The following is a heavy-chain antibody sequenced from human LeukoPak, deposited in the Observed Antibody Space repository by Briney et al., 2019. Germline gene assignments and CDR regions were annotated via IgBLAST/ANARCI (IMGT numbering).Heavy chain of an antibody. CDR3: AKDSTPTTVTTFDY. Sequence: GGSLRLSCAASGFTFSSYGMHWVRQAPGKGLEWVAVISYDGSNKYYADSVKGRFTISRDNSKNTLYLQMNSLRAEDTAVYYCAKDSTPTTVTTFDYWGQGTLVTVSS. CDR2: ISYDGSNK. CDR1: GFTFSSYG. V-gene: IGHV3-30*18. J-gene: IGHJ4*02. D-gene: IGHD4-17*01.